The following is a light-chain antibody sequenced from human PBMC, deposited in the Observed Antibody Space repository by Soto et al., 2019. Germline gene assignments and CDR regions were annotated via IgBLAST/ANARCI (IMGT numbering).Light chain of an antibody. J-gene: IGLJ2*01. CDR2: DNN. V-gene: IGLV1-51*01. CDR1: SSNIGSNY. CDR3: ATWDYSLSAGV. Sequence: QSVLTQPPSVSAAPGQKVTISCSGSSSNIGSNYVSWYQQLPGTAPKLLIYDNNERPSGIPDRFSGSKSGTSATLGITGLQTGDEADYYCATWDYSLSAGVFDGGTKLTVL.